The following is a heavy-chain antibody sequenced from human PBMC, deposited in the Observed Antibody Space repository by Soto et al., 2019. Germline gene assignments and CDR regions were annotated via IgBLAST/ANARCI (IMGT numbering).Heavy chain of an antibody. V-gene: IGHV1-45*02. D-gene: IGHD2-15*01. CDR3: ARDRVRCSGGKCYSEDYYYGMDV. Sequence: SVKVSCKASGYTFTYRYLHWVRQAPGQALEWMGWITPFNGNTNYAQKFQDRVTITRDRSMSTAYMELNSLRDEDTAVYYCARDRVRCSGGKCYSEDYYYGMDVWGQGTMVTVSS. CDR1: GYTFTYRY. J-gene: IGHJ6*02. CDR2: ITPFNGNT.